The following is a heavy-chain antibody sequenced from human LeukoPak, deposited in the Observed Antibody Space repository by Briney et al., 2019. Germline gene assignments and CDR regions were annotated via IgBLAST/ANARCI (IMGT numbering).Heavy chain of an antibody. CDR2: ISSSISTI. J-gene: IGHJ6*03. CDR1: GFTFSSYS. V-gene: IGHV3-48*01. CDR3: ARAQGDDFWSGYLYYYYMDV. D-gene: IGHD3-3*01. Sequence: PGGSPRLSCAASGFTFSSYSMNWVRQAPGKGLEWVSYISSSISTIYYADSVKGRFTISRDNAKNSLYLQMNSLRAEDTAVYYCARAQGDDFWSGYLYYYYMDVWGKGTTVTVSS.